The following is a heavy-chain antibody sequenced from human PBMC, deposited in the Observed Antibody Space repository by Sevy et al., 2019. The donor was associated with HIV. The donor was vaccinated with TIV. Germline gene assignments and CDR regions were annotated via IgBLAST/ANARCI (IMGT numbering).Heavy chain of an antibody. V-gene: IGHV3-7*01. CDR3: ARDGSDYYYYYMDV. Sequence: GGSLRLSCAASGFTFSSYRMTWVRQAPGKGLEWVANIKQDGSEKYYVDSVKGRFTISRDNAKNSLYLQMNSLRAEDTAVYYCARDGSDYYYYYMDVWGKGTTVTVSS. CDR1: GFTFSSYR. CDR2: IKQDGSEK. D-gene: IGHD3-10*01. J-gene: IGHJ6*03.